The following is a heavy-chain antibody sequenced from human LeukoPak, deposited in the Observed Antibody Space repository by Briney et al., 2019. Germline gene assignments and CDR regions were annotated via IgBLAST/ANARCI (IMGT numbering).Heavy chain of an antibody. Sequence: GGSLRLSCAASGFTFSSYGMHWVRQAPGKGREWVAGISYDGSNKYYADSVKGRFTISRDNSKNTLYLQMNSLRAEDTAVYYCAKVVHYDFWSGNDYWGQGTLVTVSS. V-gene: IGHV3-30*18. CDR2: ISYDGSNK. D-gene: IGHD3-3*01. CDR3: AKVVHYDFWSGNDY. CDR1: GFTFSSYG. J-gene: IGHJ4*02.